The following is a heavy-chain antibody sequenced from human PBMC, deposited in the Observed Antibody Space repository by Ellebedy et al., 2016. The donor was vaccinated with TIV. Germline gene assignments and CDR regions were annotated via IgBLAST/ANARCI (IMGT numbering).Heavy chain of an antibody. CDR3: ASRMVAINPSGYGLDV. CDR2: MNSDGSTT. V-gene: IGHV3-74*01. J-gene: IGHJ6*02. Sequence: GGSLRLSCTASGFIFRNYWTHWVRQAPGKGLVWVSHMNSDGSTTRYADSVQGRFTISRDNTRNTLYLQMNSLRAEDTAVYYCASRMVAINPSGYGLDVWGQGTTVTVSS. CDR1: GFIFRNYW. D-gene: IGHD4/OR15-4a*01.